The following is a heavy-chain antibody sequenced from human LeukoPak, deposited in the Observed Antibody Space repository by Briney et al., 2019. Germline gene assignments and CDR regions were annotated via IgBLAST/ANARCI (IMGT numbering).Heavy chain of an antibody. CDR3: ARAHEYGWFDP. J-gene: IGHJ5*02. V-gene: IGHV1-2*02. Sequence: ASVKVSCKTSGYTFTDYYLHWLRQAPGQGLEWVGWVNPKSGATNYAQRFQGRVTMTWQTSISTGNMELSSLRSDDTAVYYCARAHEYGWFDPWGQGTLVTVSS. CDR2: VNPKSGAT. D-gene: IGHD4/OR15-4a*01. CDR1: GYTFTDYY.